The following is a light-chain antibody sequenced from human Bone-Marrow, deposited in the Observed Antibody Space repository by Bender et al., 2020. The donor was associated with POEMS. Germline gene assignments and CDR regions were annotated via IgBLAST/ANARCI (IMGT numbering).Light chain of an antibody. CDR1: YLGDKY. Sequence: SYEVTQPPSVSVSPGQTASITCSGDYLGDKYVAWYQQKPGQSPVLVIYQDTKRPSGIPERFSGSNSGNTATLTLSGTQAMDEADYYCQAWDTYSVIFGGGTKLTVL. J-gene: IGLJ2*01. CDR3: QAWDTYSVI. CDR2: QDT. V-gene: IGLV3-1*01.